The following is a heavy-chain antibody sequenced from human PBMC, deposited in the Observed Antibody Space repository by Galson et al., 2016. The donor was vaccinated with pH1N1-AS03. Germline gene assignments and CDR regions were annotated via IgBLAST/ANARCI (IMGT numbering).Heavy chain of an antibody. CDR2: IDTDGTSA. Sequence: SLRLSCAASGFTFTGYWMSWVRQAPGKGLEWVSQIDTDGTSATYADSVKGRFTTSRDNAKNTLYLQMNSLRDEDTAVYYCASDGVFDHKSAFDFWGQGTMVTVSS. V-gene: IGHV3-74*03. D-gene: IGHD3-9*01. CDR3: ASDGVFDHKSAFDF. CDR1: GFTFTGYW. J-gene: IGHJ3*01.